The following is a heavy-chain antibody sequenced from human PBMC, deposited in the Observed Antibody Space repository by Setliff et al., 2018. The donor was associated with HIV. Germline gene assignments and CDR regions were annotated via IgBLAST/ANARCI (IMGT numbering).Heavy chain of an antibody. V-gene: IGHV4-38-2*02. D-gene: IGHD3-22*01. J-gene: IGHJ4*02. Sequence: PSETLSLTCSVSGYFISNGYYWGWIRQPTGKGLEWVGTIYQNGNTYYSPSLESRVSVSMDMSRNQFSVKLNSATAADTAVYYCARQAWHYDRDGYFIDYWGQGKLVTVSS. CDR1: GYFISNGYY. CDR3: ARQAWHYDRDGYFIDY. CDR2: IYQNGNT.